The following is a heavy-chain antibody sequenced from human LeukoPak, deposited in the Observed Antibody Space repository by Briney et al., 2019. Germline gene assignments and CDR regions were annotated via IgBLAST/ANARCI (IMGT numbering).Heavy chain of an antibody. J-gene: IGHJ3*02. CDR2: IYPGDSDT. Sequence: GESLKISCKGSGYSFTSYWIGRVRQMPGKGLEWMGIIYPGDSDTRYSPSFQGQVTISVDKSITTAYLQWSSLKASDTAIYYCARQAYGSHFDAFDIWGQGTMVTVSS. V-gene: IGHV5-51*01. CDR3: ARQAYGSHFDAFDI. D-gene: IGHD3-22*01. CDR1: GYSFTSYW.